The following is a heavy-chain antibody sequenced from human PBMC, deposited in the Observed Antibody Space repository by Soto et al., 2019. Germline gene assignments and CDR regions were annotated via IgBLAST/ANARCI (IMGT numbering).Heavy chain of an antibody. CDR2: IYYSGST. CDR1: GGSISSSSYY. Sequence: QLQLQESGPGLVKPSETLSLTCTVSGGSISSSSYYWGWIRQPPGKGLEWIGSIYYSGSTYYNPCRPRRVTRSVATSKNQFSLKLRSVTAADTAVYYCARHLGSGSYFNRWGQGTLVTVSS. CDR3: ARHLGSGSYFNR. V-gene: IGHV4-39*01. D-gene: IGHD1-26*01. J-gene: IGHJ4*02.